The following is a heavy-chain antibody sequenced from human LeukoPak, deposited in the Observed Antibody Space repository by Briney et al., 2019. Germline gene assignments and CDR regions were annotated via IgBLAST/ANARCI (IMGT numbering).Heavy chain of an antibody. V-gene: IGHV4-59*01. D-gene: IGHD3-3*01. CDR1: GGSFSSYF. J-gene: IGHJ6*03. CDR3: ARGGPLWRGGGYYYMDV. CDR2: IYYSGST. Sequence: SETLSLTCTVSGGSFSSYFWSWIRQPPGKGLEWIGYIYYSGSTHYNSSLKSRVTISLDTSRNQFSLKLSSVTAADTAVYYCARGGPLWRGGGYYYMDVWGKGTTVTVSS.